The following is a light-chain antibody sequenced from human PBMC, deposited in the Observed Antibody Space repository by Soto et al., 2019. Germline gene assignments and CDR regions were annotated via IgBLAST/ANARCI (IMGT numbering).Light chain of an antibody. CDR1: SSDVGGYNY. CDR2: DVS. V-gene: IGLV2-14*01. CDR3: SSYTSSNTLV. Sequence: SALTQPASVSGSPGQSITISCTGTSSDVGGYNYVSWYQQHPGKAPKLMIYDVSNRPSGVSNRFSDSKSGNTASLTVSGLQAEDEADYYCSSYTSSNTLVFGTGTKLTVL. J-gene: IGLJ1*01.